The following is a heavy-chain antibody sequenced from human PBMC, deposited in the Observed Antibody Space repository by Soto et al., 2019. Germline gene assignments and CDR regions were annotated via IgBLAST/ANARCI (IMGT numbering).Heavy chain of an antibody. J-gene: IGHJ4*02. V-gene: IGHV3-72*01. D-gene: IGHD1-26*01. CDR1: GFTFSDHY. CDR3: ATVSGSGSYYFDY. Sequence: EVQLVESGGGLVQPGGSLRLSCAASGFTFSDHYMDWVRQAPGKGLEWVGRTRNKANSYTTEYAASVKGRFTISRDDSKNSLYLQMNSLKTDDTAVYYCATVSGSGSYYFDYWGQGTLVTVSS. CDR2: TRNKANSYTT.